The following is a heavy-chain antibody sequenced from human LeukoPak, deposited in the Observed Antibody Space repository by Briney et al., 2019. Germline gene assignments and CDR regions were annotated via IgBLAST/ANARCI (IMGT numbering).Heavy chain of an antibody. Sequence: ASVKVSCKASGYTFTGYYMHWVRQAPGQGLEWMGWINPNSGGTNYAQKFQGRVTMTRDTSISTAYMELSRPRSDDTAVYYCARDHSSSWSMFDHWGQGTPVTVSS. J-gene: IGHJ4*02. V-gene: IGHV1-2*02. CDR2: INPNSGGT. D-gene: IGHD6-13*01. CDR1: GYTFTGYY. CDR3: ARDHSSSWSMFDH.